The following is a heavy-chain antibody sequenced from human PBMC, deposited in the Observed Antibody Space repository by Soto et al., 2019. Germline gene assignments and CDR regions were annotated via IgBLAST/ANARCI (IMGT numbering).Heavy chain of an antibody. CDR1: GYRFTSYW. Sequence: GESLKISCRGSGYRFTSYWIGWVRQMPGKGLEWMGIIYPGDSDTRYTPSFQGQVTISADKSISTAYLQWSSLKASDTAMYYCARRSSSRVFDYWGQGALVTVSS. V-gene: IGHV5-51*01. D-gene: IGHD2-2*01. J-gene: IGHJ4*02. CDR2: IYPGDSDT. CDR3: ARRSSSRVFDY.